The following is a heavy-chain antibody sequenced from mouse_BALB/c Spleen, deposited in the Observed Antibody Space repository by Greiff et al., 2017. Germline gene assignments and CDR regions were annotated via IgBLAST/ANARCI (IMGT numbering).Heavy chain of an antibody. CDR1: GYTFTSYW. Sequence: VKLQQPGAELVRPGASVKLSCKASGYTFTSYWINWVKQRPGQGLEWIGNIYPSDSYTNYNQKFKDKATLTVDKSSSTAYMQLSSPTSEDSAVYYCTGYGRGYAMDYWGQGTSVTVSS. J-gene: IGHJ4*01. V-gene: IGHV1-69*02. D-gene: IGHD2-10*02. CDR3: TGYGRGYAMDY. CDR2: IYPSDSYT.